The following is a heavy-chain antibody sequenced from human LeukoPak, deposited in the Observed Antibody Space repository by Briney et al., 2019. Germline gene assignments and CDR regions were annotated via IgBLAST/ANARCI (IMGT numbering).Heavy chain of an antibody. Sequence: ASVKVSGKASGYTFTGYYMHWVRQAPGQGLEWMGWINPNSGGTNYAQKFQGRVTMTRDTSISTAYMELSRLRSGDTAVYYCARSEWSGWFTYWGQGTLVTVSS. V-gene: IGHV1-2*02. CDR2: INPNSGGT. D-gene: IGHD6-19*01. CDR3: ARSEWSGWFTY. CDR1: GYTFTGYY. J-gene: IGHJ4*02.